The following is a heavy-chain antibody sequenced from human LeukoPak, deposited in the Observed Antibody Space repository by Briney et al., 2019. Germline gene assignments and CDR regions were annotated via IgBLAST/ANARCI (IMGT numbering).Heavy chain of an antibody. CDR1: GGSISSNNW. Sequence: SETLSLTCAVSGGSISSNNWWSWVRQPPGKGLEWIGEIYHSGSANYNSSLKSRVTMSVDKSKNHFSLKLTSVTAADTAVYYCARDQKGYYDILPLRGENGFDPGGQGTLVTVSS. J-gene: IGHJ5*02. V-gene: IGHV4-4*02. CDR3: ARDQKGYYDILPLRGENGFDP. D-gene: IGHD3-9*01. CDR2: IYHSGSA.